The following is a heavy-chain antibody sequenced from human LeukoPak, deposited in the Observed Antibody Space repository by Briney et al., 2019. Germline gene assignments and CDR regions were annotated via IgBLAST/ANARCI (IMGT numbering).Heavy chain of an antibody. CDR2: ISGSGGST. CDR3: AKDRAYLGSY. D-gene: IGHD1-26*01. V-gene: IGHV3-23*01. CDR1: GFTFSSYA. J-gene: IGHJ4*02. Sequence: GGSLRLSCAASGFTFSSYAMSWVRQAPGKGLEWVSAISGSGGSTYYADSVKGRFTISRDNAKNSMYLQMNSLRAEDTAVYYCAKDRAYLGSYWGQGTLVTVSS.